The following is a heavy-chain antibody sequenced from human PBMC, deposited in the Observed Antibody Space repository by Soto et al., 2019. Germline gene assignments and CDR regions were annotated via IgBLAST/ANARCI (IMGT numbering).Heavy chain of an antibody. CDR3: VRYPRRVDGKWYVDY. CDR1: GDSFSSSNW. V-gene: IGHV4-4*02. CDR2: ILHPGHT. Sequence: QVQLQESGPGLVKPSGTLSLSCGVSGDSFSSSNWWTWIRQPPGKGLEWIGDILHPGHTDLSTSLGRRITISRDTSKKEVALIRPSVTAADTAGYYCVRYPRRVDGKWYVDYFGPGALGIVS. D-gene: IGHD2-15*01. J-gene: IGHJ4*02.